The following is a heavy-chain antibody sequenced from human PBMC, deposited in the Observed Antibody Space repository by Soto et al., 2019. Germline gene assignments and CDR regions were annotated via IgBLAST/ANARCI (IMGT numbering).Heavy chain of an antibody. CDR3: VRWNGFGDF. CDR1: GFTFPNHG. Sequence: EVRVLESGGGLVQPGGSLRLSCVVSGFTFPNHGVTWVRQVPGKGLEWVCGFSGGSGTTHYADRVRGRFTISRDDPRQTVYLQMNSLGADDTAVYYCVRWNGFGDFWGQGTLVTVSS. V-gene: IGHV3-23*01. J-gene: IGHJ4*02. CDR2: FSGGSGTT. D-gene: IGHD1-1*01.